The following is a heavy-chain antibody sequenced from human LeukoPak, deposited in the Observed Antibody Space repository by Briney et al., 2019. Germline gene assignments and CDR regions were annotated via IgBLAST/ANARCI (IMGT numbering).Heavy chain of an antibody. Sequence: SVKVSRKASGGTFSSYAISWVRQAPGQGLEWMGRIIPIFGTANYAQKFQGRVTITTDESTSTAYMELSSLRSEDTAVYYCAREREPRYSYGFDYWGQGTLVTVSS. J-gene: IGHJ4*02. D-gene: IGHD5-18*01. CDR3: AREREPRYSYGFDY. CDR1: GGTFSSYA. V-gene: IGHV1-69*05. CDR2: IIPIFGTA.